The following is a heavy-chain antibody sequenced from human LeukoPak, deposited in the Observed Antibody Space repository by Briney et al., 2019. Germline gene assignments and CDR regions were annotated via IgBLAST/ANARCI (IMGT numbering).Heavy chain of an antibody. V-gene: IGHV1-18*01. D-gene: IGHD2-15*01. CDR1: GYTFTSYG. Sequence: AASVKVSCKASGYTFTSYGISWVRQAPGQGLEWMGWISAYNGNTNYAQKLQGRVTMTTDTSTSTAYMELRSLRSDDTAVYYCARGLGYCSGGSCYATSRYYYYYGMDVWGQGTTVTVSS. CDR3: ARGLGYCSGGSCYATSRYYYYYGMDV. CDR2: ISAYNGNT. J-gene: IGHJ6*02.